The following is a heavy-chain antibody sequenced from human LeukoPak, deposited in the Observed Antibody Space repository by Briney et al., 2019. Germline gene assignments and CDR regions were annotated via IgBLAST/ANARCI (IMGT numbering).Heavy chain of an antibody. CDR1: GYIFTSNC. CDR3: ARDQEAFDY. Sequence: ASVKVSCKASGYIFTSNCIHWVRQAPGQGLELMGMIYPRDGSTSYAQKFQGRVTVTRDTSTSTVHMELSGLRSEDTAVYYCARDQEAFDYWGQGTLVTVS. J-gene: IGHJ4*02. CDR2: IYPRDGST. V-gene: IGHV1-46*01.